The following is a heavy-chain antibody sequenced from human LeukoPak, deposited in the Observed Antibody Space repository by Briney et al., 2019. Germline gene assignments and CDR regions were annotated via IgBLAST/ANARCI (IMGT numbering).Heavy chain of an antibody. D-gene: IGHD2-21*02. CDR2: IWYDGSNK. CDR3: ARDRGAYCGGDCYSYGYYFDY. CDR1: GFTFRNYG. V-gene: IGHV3-33*01. Sequence: GGSLRLSCAASGFTFRNYGMHWVRQAPGKGLEWVAVIWYDGSNKYYADSVKGRFTISRDNSKNTLYLQMNSLRAEDTAVYYCARDRGAYCGGDCYSYGYYFDYWGQGTLVTVSS. J-gene: IGHJ4*02.